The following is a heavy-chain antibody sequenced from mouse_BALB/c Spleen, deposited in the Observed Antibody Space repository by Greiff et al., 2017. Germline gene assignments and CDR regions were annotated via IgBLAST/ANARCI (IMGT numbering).Heavy chain of an antibody. J-gene: IGHJ4*01. D-gene: IGHD2-14*01. V-gene: IGHV1-9*01. CDR2: ILPGSGST. CDR1: GYTFSSYW. CDR3: ARKRNYRYDVNAMDY. Sequence: QVHVKQSGAELMKPGASVKISCKATGYTFSSYWIEWVKQRPGHGLEWIGEILPGSGSTNYNEKFKGKATFTADTSSNTAYMQLSSLTSEDSAVYYCARKRNYRYDVNAMDYWGQGTSVTVSS.